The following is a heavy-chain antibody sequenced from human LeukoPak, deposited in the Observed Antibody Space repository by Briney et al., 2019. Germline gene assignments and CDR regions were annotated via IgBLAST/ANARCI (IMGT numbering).Heavy chain of an antibody. CDR3: ARGGQGAPLDY. Sequence: GASVKVSCKASGYTFTAYYMNWVGQAPGQGLEWMGWINPNSGGTNYAQEFQGRVTMTRDTSISTAYMELSRLRSDDTAVYSCARGGQGAPLDYWGQGSLVTVSS. CDR1: GYTFTAYY. CDR2: INPNSGGT. V-gene: IGHV1-2*02. J-gene: IGHJ4*02. D-gene: IGHD1-26*01.